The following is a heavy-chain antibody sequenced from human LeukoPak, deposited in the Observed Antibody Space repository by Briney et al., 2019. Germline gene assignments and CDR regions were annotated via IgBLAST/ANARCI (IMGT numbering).Heavy chain of an antibody. V-gene: IGHV3-21*01. CDR3: ARAFSETDFDY. CDR1: GFTFSSYA. D-gene: IGHD3-16*01. CDR2: ISSSSSYI. J-gene: IGHJ4*02. Sequence: GGSLRLSCAASGFTFSSYAMSWVRQAPGKGLEWVSSISSSSSYIYYADSVKGRFTISRDNAKNSLYLQMNSLRAEDTAVYYCARAFSETDFDYWGQGTLVTVSS.